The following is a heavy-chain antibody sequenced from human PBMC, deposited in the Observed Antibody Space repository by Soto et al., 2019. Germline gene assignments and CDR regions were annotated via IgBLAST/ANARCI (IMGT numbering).Heavy chain of an antibody. Sequence: EVQLLESGGGLVQPGGSLRLSCAASGFTFSRHAMSWVRQAPGKGLEWVSTIRGDGGSIYYADSAKGRFTISRDNSKNTLYLQMNSLRAEDTAVYYCAKAYNDILTGYDYWGQGTLVTVSS. CDR3: AKAYNDILTGYDY. CDR1: GFTFSRHA. CDR2: IRGDGGSI. D-gene: IGHD3-9*01. J-gene: IGHJ4*02. V-gene: IGHV3-23*01.